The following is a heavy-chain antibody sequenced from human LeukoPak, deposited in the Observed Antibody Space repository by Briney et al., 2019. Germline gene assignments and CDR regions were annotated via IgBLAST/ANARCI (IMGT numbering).Heavy chain of an antibody. J-gene: IGHJ6*03. Sequence: PSETLSLTCAVYGGSFSGYYWSWIRQPPGKGLEWIGEINHSGSTNYNPSLKSRVTISVDTPKNQFSLKLSSVTAADTAVYYCARGNVDTDWGYYYYYYYMDVWGKGTTVTVSS. CDR3: ARGNVDTDWGYYYYYYYMDV. CDR2: INHSGST. V-gene: IGHV4-34*01. D-gene: IGHD5-18*01. CDR1: GGSFSGYY.